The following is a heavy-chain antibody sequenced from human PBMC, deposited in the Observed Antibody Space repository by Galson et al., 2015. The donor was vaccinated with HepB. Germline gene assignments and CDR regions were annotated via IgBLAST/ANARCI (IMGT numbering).Heavy chain of an antibody. Sequence: SLRLSCAASGFTFSSYWMSWVRQAPGKGLEWVANIKQDGSEKYYVDSVKGRFTISRDNAKNSLYLQMNSLRAEDTAVYYCARIHHVLYRYYYYYYMDVWGKGTTVTVSS. CDR2: IKQDGSEK. CDR3: ARIHHVLYRYYYYYYMDV. V-gene: IGHV3-7*03. D-gene: IGHD4/OR15-4a*01. J-gene: IGHJ6*03. CDR1: GFTFSSYW.